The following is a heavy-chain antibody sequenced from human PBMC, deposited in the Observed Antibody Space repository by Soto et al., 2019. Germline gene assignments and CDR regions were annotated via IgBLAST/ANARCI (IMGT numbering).Heavy chain of an antibody. CDR2: ISGSGGST. J-gene: IGHJ3*02. CDR1: GFTFNSYG. V-gene: IGHV3-23*01. D-gene: IGHD5-18*01. CDR3: AKDIRASRYTYGFDAFDI. Sequence: GGSLRLSCAASGFTFNSYGMSWVRQAPGKGLEWVLGISGSGGSTYYADSVKGRFTISRDNSKNTLYLQMNSLRAEDTAVYYCAKDIRASRYTYGFDAFDIWGQGTMVTVSS.